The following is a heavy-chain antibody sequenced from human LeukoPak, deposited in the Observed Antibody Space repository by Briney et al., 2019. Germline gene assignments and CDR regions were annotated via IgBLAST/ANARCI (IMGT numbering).Heavy chain of an antibody. Sequence: SETLSLTCTVSGGSISSYYWSWIRQPPEKGLEWIGSFYYGGSTYYNPSLKSRVTISGDTSKNQFSLELSSVTAADTAVYYCARQRGPFCSGGSCYPNWFDPWGQGTLVIVSS. V-gene: IGHV4-59*05. D-gene: IGHD2-15*01. CDR1: GGSISSYY. CDR3: ARQRGPFCSGGSCYPNWFDP. CDR2: FYYGGST. J-gene: IGHJ5*02.